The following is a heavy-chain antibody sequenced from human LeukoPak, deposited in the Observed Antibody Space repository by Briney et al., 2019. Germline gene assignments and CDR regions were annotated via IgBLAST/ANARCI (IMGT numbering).Heavy chain of an antibody. CDR2: IYASGST. D-gene: IGHD3-22*01. CDR3: AKDPYYYDSSGQTI. J-gene: IGHJ4*02. Sequence: PSETLSLTCTVSGGSISSGTYYWSWIRQPAGKGLEWIGHIYASGSTNYNPSLKSRVTISVDTSKNQISLKLSSVTAADTAVYYCAKDPYYYDSSGQTIWGQGTLVTVSS. CDR1: GGSISSGTYY. V-gene: IGHV4-61*09.